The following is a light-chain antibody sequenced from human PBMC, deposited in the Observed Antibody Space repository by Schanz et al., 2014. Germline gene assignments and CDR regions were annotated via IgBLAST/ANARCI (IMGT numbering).Light chain of an antibody. Sequence: QSALTQPASVSGSPGQSITISCTGTSSDVGGYDYVSWYQHRPGKAPQLIIYGVSNRPSGVSNRFSGSKSGNAASLTISGLQAEDEADYYCSSYTDKYTVVIGGGTKLTVL. J-gene: IGLJ2*01. CDR1: SSDVGGYDY. V-gene: IGLV2-14*03. CDR3: SSYTDKYTVV. CDR2: GVS.